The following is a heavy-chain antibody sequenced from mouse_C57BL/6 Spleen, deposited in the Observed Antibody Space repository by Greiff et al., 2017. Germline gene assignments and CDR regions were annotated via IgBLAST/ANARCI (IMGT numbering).Heavy chain of an antibody. CDR1: GFTFSNYW. Sequence: VQLKESGGGLVQPGGSMKLSCVASGFTFSNYWMNWVRQSPEKGLEWVAQIRLKSDNYATHYAESVKGRFTISRDDSKSSVYLQMNNLRAEDTGIYYCTDYDYFYFAMDYWGQGTSVTVSS. D-gene: IGHD2-4*01. CDR2: IRLKSDNYAT. J-gene: IGHJ4*01. CDR3: TDYDYFYFAMDY. V-gene: IGHV6-3*01.